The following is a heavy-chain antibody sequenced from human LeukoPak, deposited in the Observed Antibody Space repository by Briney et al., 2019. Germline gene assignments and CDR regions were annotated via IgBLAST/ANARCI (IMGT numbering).Heavy chain of an antibody. D-gene: IGHD3-22*01. CDR2: ISSCSSTI. CDR1: GFTFSSYS. Sequence: GGSLRLSCAASGFTFSSYSMNWVRQAPGKGLEWVSYISSCSSTIYYADSVKGRFTISRDNAKNSLYLQMNSLRAEDTAVYYCAREYDSSGYYLAPYYYYGMDVWGQGTTVTVSS. CDR3: AREYDSSGYYLAPYYYYGMDV. J-gene: IGHJ6*02. V-gene: IGHV3-48*01.